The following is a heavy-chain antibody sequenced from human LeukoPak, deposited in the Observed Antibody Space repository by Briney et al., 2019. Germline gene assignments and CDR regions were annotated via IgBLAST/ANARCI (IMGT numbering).Heavy chain of an antibody. CDR2: IYYSGST. V-gene: IGHV4-39*01. CDR1: GGSISSSSYY. CDR3: ARSTSYDSSGYYSPPAHFDY. D-gene: IGHD3-22*01. J-gene: IGHJ4*02. Sequence: SETLSLTCTVSGGSISSSSYYWGWIRQPPGTGLEWIGSIYYSGSTYYNPSLKSRVTISVDTSKNQFSLKLSSVTAADTAVYYCARSTSYDSSGYYSPPAHFDYWGQGTLVTVSS.